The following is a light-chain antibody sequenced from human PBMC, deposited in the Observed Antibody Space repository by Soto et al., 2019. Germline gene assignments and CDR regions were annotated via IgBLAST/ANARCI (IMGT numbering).Light chain of an antibody. CDR2: GAS. CDR3: QQYGSSFT. Sequence: EIVLTQSPGTLSLSPGERATLSCRASQSVSSSYLAWYQQKPGQAPRLLIYGASSRATGIPDRFSGSGSGTDVTLTISSLEPEDCAVYYCQQYGSSFTFGPGTKVDIK. CDR1: QSVSSSY. V-gene: IGKV3-20*01. J-gene: IGKJ3*01.